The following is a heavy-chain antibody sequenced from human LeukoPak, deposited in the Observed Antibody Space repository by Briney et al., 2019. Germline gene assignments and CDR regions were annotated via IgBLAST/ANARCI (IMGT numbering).Heavy chain of an antibody. J-gene: IGHJ3*02. CDR2: IYYSGST. CDR3: ARERQGNYYDSSGYYQNDAFDI. V-gene: IGHV4-59*11. CDR1: GGSISSRY. D-gene: IGHD3-22*01. Sequence: SETLSLTCTVSGGSISSRYWSWIRQPPGKGLEWIGYIYYSGSTNYNPSLKSRVTISVDTSKNQFSLKLSSVTAADTAVYYCARERQGNYYDSSGYYQNDAFDIWGQGTMVTVSS.